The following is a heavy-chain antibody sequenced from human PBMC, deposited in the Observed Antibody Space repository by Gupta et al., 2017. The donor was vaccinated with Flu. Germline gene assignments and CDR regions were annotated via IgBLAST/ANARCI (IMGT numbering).Heavy chain of an antibody. J-gene: IGHJ4*02. CDR1: GFTFSNYG. CDR2: IVYDGSLK. D-gene: IGHD5-12*01. Sequence: QVQLVESGGGVVQPGRSLRLSCAASGFTFSNYGMHWVRQAPGKGLEWLAVIVYDGSLKNYADSVKGRFTISRDNSKNTVYLQMNSLRAEDTAVYYCATGGFDSGDYWGQGTLVTVSA. V-gene: IGHV3-33*03. CDR3: ATGGFDSGDY.